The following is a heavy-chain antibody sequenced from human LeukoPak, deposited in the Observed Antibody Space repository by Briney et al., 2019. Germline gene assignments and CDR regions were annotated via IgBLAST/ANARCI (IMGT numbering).Heavy chain of an antibody. V-gene: IGHV3-21*01. J-gene: IGHJ4*02. Sequence: GGSLRLSCAASGFTFSSYSMNWARQAPGKGLEWVSSISSSSSYIYYADSVKGRFTISRDNAKSLLYLQMNSLRAEDTAVYYCARDISPLFDYWGQGTLVTVSS. CDR2: ISSSSSYI. CDR3: ARDISPLFDY. CDR1: GFTFSSYS.